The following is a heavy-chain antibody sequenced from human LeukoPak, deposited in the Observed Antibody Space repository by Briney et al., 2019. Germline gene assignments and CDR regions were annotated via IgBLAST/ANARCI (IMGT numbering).Heavy chain of an antibody. V-gene: IGHV1-2*02. J-gene: IGHJ4*02. Sequence: APVKVSCKASGYTFTGYYMHWVRQAPGQGLEWMGWINPNSGGTNYAQKFQGRVTMTRDTSISTAYMELSRLRSDDTAVYYCARVNDYGDYVDYWGQGTLVTVSS. CDR2: INPNSGGT. D-gene: IGHD4-17*01. CDR1: GYTFTGYY. CDR3: ARVNDYGDYVDY.